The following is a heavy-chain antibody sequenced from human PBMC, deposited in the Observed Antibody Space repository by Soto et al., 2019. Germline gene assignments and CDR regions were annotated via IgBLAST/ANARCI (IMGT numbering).Heavy chain of an antibody. Sequence: QVQLVQSGAEVKKPGSSVKVSCKASGGTFSSYTISWVRQAPGQGLEWMGRIIPILGIANYAQKFQGRVTLTADKSTSTAYMELSSLRSEDTAVYYCARDPPDLIAAAADTEYDYWGQGTLVTVSS. CDR1: GGTFSSYT. D-gene: IGHD6-13*01. CDR3: ARDPPDLIAAAADTEYDY. V-gene: IGHV1-69*08. J-gene: IGHJ4*02. CDR2: IIPILGIA.